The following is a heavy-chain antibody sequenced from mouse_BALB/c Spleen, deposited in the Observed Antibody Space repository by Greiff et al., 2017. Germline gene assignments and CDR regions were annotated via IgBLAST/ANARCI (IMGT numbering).Heavy chain of an antibody. D-gene: IGHD1-2*01. CDR1: GYTFTSYV. CDR2: INPYNDGT. CDR3: AREWLRLIYAMDY. J-gene: IGHJ4*01. V-gene: IGHV1-14*01. Sequence: VQLKQSGPELVKPGASVKMSCKASGYTFTSYVMHWVKQKPGQGLEWIGYINPYNDGTKYNEKFKCKATLTSDKSSSTAYMELSSLTSEDSAVYYCAREWLRLIYAMDYWGQGTSVTVSS.